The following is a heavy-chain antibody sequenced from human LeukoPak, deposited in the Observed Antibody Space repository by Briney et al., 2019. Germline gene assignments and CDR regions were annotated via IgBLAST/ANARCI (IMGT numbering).Heavy chain of an antibody. J-gene: IGHJ4*02. CDR1: GFTFSSYA. CDR2: ISYDGSNK. Sequence: GGSLRLSCAASGFTFSSYAMHWVRQAPGKGLEWVAVISYDGSNKYYADSVKGRFTISRDYSKNTLYLQMNSLRAEDTAVYYCARDAIAAAGNPYFDYWGQGTLVTVSS. CDR3: ARDAIAAAGNPYFDY. D-gene: IGHD6-13*01. V-gene: IGHV3-30-3*01.